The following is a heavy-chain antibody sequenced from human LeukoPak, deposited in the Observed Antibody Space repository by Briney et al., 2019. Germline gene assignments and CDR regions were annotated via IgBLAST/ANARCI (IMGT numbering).Heavy chain of an antibody. CDR1: GFTFSSYG. D-gene: IGHD3-9*01. CDR3: ASGFYDILTGYSSDDAFDI. J-gene: IGHJ3*02. CDR2: IWYDGSNK. Sequence: GRSLRLSCAASGFTFSSYGMHWVRQAPGKGLEWVAVIWYDGSNKYYADSVKGRFTISRDNSKNTLYLQMNSLRAEDTAVYYCASGFYDILTGYSSDDAFDIWGQGTMVTVSS. V-gene: IGHV3-33*01.